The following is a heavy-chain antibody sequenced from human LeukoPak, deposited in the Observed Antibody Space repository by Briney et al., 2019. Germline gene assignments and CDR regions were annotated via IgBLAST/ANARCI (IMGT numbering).Heavy chain of an antibody. CDR2: IYYSGST. CDR1: GGSISSSSYY. V-gene: IGHV4-39*01. D-gene: IGHD3-22*01. CDR3: ARQTATYYYDSSGKDDY. J-gene: IGHJ4*02. Sequence: SETLSLTCTVSGGSISSSSYYWGWIRQPPGKGLEWIGSIYYSGSTYYNPSLKSRVTISVDTSKNQFSLKLSSVTAADTAVYYCARQTATYYYDSSGKDDYWGQGTLVTVSS.